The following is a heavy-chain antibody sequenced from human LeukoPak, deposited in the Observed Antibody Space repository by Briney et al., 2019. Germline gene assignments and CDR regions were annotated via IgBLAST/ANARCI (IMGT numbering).Heavy chain of an antibody. CDR2: ISYDGSNK. V-gene: IGHV3-30*18. CDR1: GFTFNTYG. CDR3: AKGYGQQLVNNWFDP. Sequence: GGSLRLSCAASGFTFNTYGMHWVRQAPGKGLEWVAVISYDGSNKYYGDSVKGRFIISRDNSKNTLYLQMNSLRPEDTAVYYCAKGYGQQLVNNWFDPWGQGTLVTVSS. J-gene: IGHJ5*02. D-gene: IGHD6-13*01.